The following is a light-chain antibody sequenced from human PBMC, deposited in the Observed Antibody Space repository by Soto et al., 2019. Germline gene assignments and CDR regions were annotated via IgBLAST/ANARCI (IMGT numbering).Light chain of an antibody. CDR2: GNS. CDR1: SSNIGAGYD. Sequence: QAVVTQPPSVSGAPGQRVTISCTGSSSNIGAGYDVHWYQQLPGTAPKLLIYGNSNRPSGVPDRFSGSKSGTSASLAITGLQAEDEADYYCQSYDRSLSGYVVFGGGTKLNVL. CDR3: QSYDRSLSGYVV. V-gene: IGLV1-40*01. J-gene: IGLJ2*01.